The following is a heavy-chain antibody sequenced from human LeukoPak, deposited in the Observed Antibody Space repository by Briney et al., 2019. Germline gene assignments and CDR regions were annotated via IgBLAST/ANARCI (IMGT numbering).Heavy chain of an antibody. Sequence: GGSPRLSCAASGFTFSSYSMNWVRQAPGKGLEWVSSISSSSSYIYYADSVKGRFTISRDNAKNSLYLQMNSLRAEDTAVYYCARDDYGSGTEFDYWGQGTLVTVSS. CDR3: ARDDYGSGTEFDY. D-gene: IGHD3-10*01. J-gene: IGHJ4*02. CDR1: GFTFSSYS. V-gene: IGHV3-21*01. CDR2: ISSSSSYI.